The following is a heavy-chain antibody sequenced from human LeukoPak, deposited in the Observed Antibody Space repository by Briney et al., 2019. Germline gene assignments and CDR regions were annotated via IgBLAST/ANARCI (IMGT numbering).Heavy chain of an antibody. CDR2: ISYDGSNK. V-gene: IGHV3-30-3*01. CDR3: ARDGGYCSSTSCSFPRDAFGI. D-gene: IGHD2-2*01. CDR1: GFTFSSYA. J-gene: IGHJ3*02. Sequence: PGGSLRLSCAASGFTFSSYAMHWVRQAPGKGLEWVAVISYDGSNKYYADSVKGRFTISRDNSKNTLYLQMNSLRAEDTAVYYCARDGGYCSSTSCSFPRDAFGIWGQGTTVTVSS.